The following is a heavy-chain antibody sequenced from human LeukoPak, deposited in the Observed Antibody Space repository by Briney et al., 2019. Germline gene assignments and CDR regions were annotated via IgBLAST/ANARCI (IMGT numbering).Heavy chain of an antibody. D-gene: IGHD3-10*01. CDR1: GFTFDDYG. CDR3: AKDRSGYYGSGRGNWFDP. Sequence: GGSLRLSCAASGFTFDDYGMHWVRHAPGKGLEWVSGISWNSGSIGYADSVKGRFTISRDNAKNSLYLQMNSLRAEDTALYYCAKDRSGYYGSGRGNWFDPWGQGTLVTVSS. CDR2: ISWNSGSI. V-gene: IGHV3-9*01. J-gene: IGHJ5*02.